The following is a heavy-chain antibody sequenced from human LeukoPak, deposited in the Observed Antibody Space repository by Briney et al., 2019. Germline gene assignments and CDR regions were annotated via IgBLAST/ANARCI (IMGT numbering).Heavy chain of an antibody. D-gene: IGHD3-3*01. Sequence: TGVSLRLSFAASVFTFSIYDTHWVRHAPGKALEWVAVISYDGSNKYYADSVKGRFTISRDNSKNTLYLQMNRLRAEDTAVYYCAQEGGSYYEFWSGRYFDYWGQGTLVTVSS. CDR1: VFTFSIYD. J-gene: IGHJ4*02. CDR2: ISYDGSNK. V-gene: IGHV3-30*18. CDR3: AQEGGSYYEFWSGRYFDY.